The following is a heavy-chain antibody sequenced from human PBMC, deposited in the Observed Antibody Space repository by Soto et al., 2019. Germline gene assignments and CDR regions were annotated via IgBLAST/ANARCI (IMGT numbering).Heavy chain of an antibody. CDR1: GYNFHTYW. CDR3: ARPTDYHYGMQV. J-gene: IGHJ6*02. V-gene: IGHV5-51*01. CDR2: IYPYDSDT. D-gene: IGHD4-17*01. Sequence: GESLKISCKGSGYNFHTYWIAWVRQMPGKGLEWMGFIYPYDSDTRYSPSFRGQVTISADKSINTAYLQWTSLKASDTAIYFCARPTDYHYGMQVWGQGTTVTVSS.